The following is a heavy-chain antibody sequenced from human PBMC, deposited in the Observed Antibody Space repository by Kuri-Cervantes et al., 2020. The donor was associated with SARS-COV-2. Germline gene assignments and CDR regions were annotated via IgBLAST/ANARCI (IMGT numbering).Heavy chain of an antibody. CDR1: GGSISSGSYY. Sequence: LRLSCTVSGGSISSGSYYWSWIRQPAGKGLEWIGRIYTSGSTNYNPSLKSRVTISVGTSKNQFSLKLSSVTAADTAVYYCAGSITISERNFDYWGQGTLVTVSS. CDR2: IYTSGST. J-gene: IGHJ4*02. D-gene: IGHD3-3*01. V-gene: IGHV4-61*02. CDR3: AGSITISERNFDY.